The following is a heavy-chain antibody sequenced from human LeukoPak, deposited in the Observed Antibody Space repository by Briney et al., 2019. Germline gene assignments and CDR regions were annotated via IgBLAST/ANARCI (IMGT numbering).Heavy chain of an antibody. CDR1: GCTFSSYN. J-gene: IGHJ4*02. CDR2: ISSSSSYI. Sequence: PGGSLRLSCAAYGCTFSSYNRNWVRQAPGKGLEWVSSISSSSSYIYYADSVKGRFTISRDNAKNSLYLQMNSLRAEDTAVYYCARDRAMEVGAYYFDYWGQGTLVTVSS. D-gene: IGHD1-26*01. CDR3: ARDRAMEVGAYYFDY. V-gene: IGHV3-21*01.